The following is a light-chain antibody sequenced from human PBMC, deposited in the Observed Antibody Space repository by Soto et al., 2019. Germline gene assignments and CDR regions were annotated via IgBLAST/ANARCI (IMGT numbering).Light chain of an antibody. Sequence: ESVLTPSPGPLSLSPGERATLSCRSSQSVSSSYFAWYQQKPCQAPRLLSYGASSRATGIPDRLSGSGSGPDFTLTIIRLQPEDFAVYYCQQYHSSPLTCGGGTKVDIK. V-gene: IGKV3-20*01. CDR1: QSVSSSY. CDR2: GAS. CDR3: QQYHSSPLT. J-gene: IGKJ4*01.